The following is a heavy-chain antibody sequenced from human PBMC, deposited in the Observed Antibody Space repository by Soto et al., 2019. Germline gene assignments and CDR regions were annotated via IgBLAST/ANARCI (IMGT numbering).Heavy chain of an antibody. Sequence: QVQLQESGPGLVKPSETLSLTCTVSGGSISSYYWSWIRQPPGKGLEWIGYIYYSGSTNYNPSLKSRVTISVDTSKNQFSLKLSSVTAADTAVYYCARLRPNYGGAFDIWGQGTMVTVSS. CDR2: IYYSGST. CDR1: GGSISSYY. J-gene: IGHJ3*02. CDR3: ARLRPNYGGAFDI. D-gene: IGHD4-17*01. V-gene: IGHV4-59*08.